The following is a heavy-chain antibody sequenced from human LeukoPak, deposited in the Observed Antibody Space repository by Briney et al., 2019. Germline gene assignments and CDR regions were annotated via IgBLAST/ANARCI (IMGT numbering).Heavy chain of an antibody. Sequence: ASVKVSCKASGYTFTGYYMHWVRQAPGQGLEWMGWINPNSGGTNYAQKFQGRVTMTRDTSISTAYMELSRLRSDDTAVYYCARDLEAAPRGDNWFDPWGQGTLVTVSS. V-gene: IGHV1-2*02. CDR3: ARDLEAAPRGDNWFDP. J-gene: IGHJ5*02. CDR2: INPNSGGT. D-gene: IGHD6-13*01. CDR1: GYTFTGYY.